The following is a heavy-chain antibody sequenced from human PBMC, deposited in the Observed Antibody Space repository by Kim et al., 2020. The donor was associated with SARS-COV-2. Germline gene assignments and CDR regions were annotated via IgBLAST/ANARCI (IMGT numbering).Heavy chain of an antibody. V-gene: IGHV4-4*07. J-gene: IGHJ2*01. Sequence: NYTPSLKSRVTMSVDTSKNQFSLKLSSVTAADTALYYCARDRLTYLYFDLWGRGTLVTVSS. CDR3: ARDRLTYLYFDL. D-gene: IGHD3-9*01.